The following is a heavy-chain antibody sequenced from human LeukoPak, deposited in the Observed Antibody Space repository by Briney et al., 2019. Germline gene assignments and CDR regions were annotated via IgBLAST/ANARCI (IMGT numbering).Heavy chain of an antibody. Sequence: HTGGSLRLSCAASGFTFSNYAMSWVRQAPGKGLEWVSAISGSGGTTYFADSVKGRFTISRDNSKNTLCLQLSSLSAEDTAVYYCAKSESGSYSSFDCWGQGTLVTVSS. J-gene: IGHJ4*02. CDR3: AKSESGSYSSFDC. CDR1: GFTFSNYA. V-gene: IGHV3-23*01. CDR2: ISGSGGTT. D-gene: IGHD1-26*01.